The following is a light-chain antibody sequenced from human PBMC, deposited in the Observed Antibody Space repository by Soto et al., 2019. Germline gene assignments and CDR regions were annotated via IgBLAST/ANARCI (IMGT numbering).Light chain of an antibody. J-gene: IGKJ4*01. CDR2: DAS. CDR3: QQCRNWPLT. CDR1: QNVYNN. V-gene: IGKV3-15*01. Sequence: EIVMTQSPATLSVSPGEGATLSCKASQNVYNNLAWYQQRPGQPPRLLIYDASTRATGISARFSGSGYGTEFTLTISGLQSEDFADYFCQQCRNWPLTFGGGTKVEIK.